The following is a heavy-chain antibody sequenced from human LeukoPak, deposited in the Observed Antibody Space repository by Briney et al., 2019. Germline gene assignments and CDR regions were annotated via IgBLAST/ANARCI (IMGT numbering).Heavy chain of an antibody. CDR2: ISAYNGNT. V-gene: IGHV1-18*01. J-gene: IGHJ3*02. Sequence: GASVKVSCKASGYTFTSYDINWVRQATGQGLEWMGWISAYNGNTNYAQKLQGRVTMTTDTSTSTAYMELRSLRSDDTAVYYCARVFLPGVYDYVWGSYRDDAFDIWGQGTMVTVSS. D-gene: IGHD3-16*02. CDR1: GYTFTSYD. CDR3: ARVFLPGVYDYVWGSYRDDAFDI.